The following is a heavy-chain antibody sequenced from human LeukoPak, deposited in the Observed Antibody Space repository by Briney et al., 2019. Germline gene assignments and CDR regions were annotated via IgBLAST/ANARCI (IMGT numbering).Heavy chain of an antibody. CDR1: GYSFTTYG. CDR3: ARDMMAARPNWFDP. V-gene: IGHV1-18*01. Sequence: ASVKVSCKASGYSFTTYGISWVRQAPGQGLEWMGWISAYNGNTNYAQKLQGRVTMTTDTSTSTAYMELMSLRYDDTAVYYCARDMMAARPNWFDPWGQGTLVTVSS. D-gene: IGHD6-6*01. J-gene: IGHJ5*02. CDR2: ISAYNGNT.